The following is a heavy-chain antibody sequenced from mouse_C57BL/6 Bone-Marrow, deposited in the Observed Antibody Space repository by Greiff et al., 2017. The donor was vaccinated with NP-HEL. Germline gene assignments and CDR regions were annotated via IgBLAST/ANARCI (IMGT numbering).Heavy chain of an antibody. D-gene: IGHD2-5*01. CDR3: AGAYYSNIYYAMDY. CDR1: GYTFTDYY. CDR2: INPYNGGT. J-gene: IGHJ4*01. Sequence: VQLQQSGPVLVKPGASVKMSCKASGYTFTDYYMNWVKQSHGKSLEWIGVINPYNGGTSYNQKFKGKATLTVDKSSSTAYMELNSLTSEDSAVYYCAGAYYSNIYYAMDYWGQGTSVTVSS. V-gene: IGHV1-19*01.